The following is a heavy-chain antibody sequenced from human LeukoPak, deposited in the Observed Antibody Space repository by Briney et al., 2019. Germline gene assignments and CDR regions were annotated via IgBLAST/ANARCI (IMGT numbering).Heavy chain of an antibody. Sequence: GGPLRLSCAGSGFTFSNYAMSWVRQAPGDGLQWVSGISNSGDSTYYLDSVKGRFTISRDNSKNTLHLQMSSLRAEDTALYYCVKDRCDRATCPEVWGQGTLVTVSS. CDR3: VKDRCDRATCPEV. V-gene: IGHV3-23*01. J-gene: IGHJ4*02. CDR2: ISNSGDST. D-gene: IGHD2-21*01. CDR1: GFTFSNYA.